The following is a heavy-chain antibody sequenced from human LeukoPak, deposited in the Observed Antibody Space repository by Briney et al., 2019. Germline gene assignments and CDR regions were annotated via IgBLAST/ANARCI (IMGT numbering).Heavy chain of an antibody. V-gene: IGHV3-7*01. CDR1: GLTFDTYW. J-gene: IGHJ6*03. Sequence: GGSLRLSCIASGLTFDTYWMMWVRQAPGKGLEWVANINQDGSEKYYVDSVKGRFTISRDNAKNSLYLQMNSLRAEDTAVYYCARIGYSYGPLGYYYYMDVWGKGTTVTISS. CDR2: INQDGSEK. D-gene: IGHD5-18*01. CDR3: ARIGYSYGPLGYYYYMDV.